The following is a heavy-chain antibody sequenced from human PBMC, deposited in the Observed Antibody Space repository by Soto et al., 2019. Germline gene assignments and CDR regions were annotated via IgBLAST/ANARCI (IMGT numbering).Heavy chain of an antibody. CDR2: IYYSGST. CDR3: ARARYSGYDLRLEY. J-gene: IGHJ4*02. CDR1: DGSISNYY. Sequence: SETLSLTCTVSDGSISNYYWSRIRQTPGKGLEWIGYIYYSGSTNYNPSLKSRVTISVDTSKNQFSLKLSSVTAADTAVYYCARARYSGYDLRLEYWGQGTLVTVSS. D-gene: IGHD5-12*01. V-gene: IGHV4-59*01.